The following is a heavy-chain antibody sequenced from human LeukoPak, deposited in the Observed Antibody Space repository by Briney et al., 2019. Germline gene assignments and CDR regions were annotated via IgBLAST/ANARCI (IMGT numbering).Heavy chain of an antibody. J-gene: IGHJ3*02. CDR3: ARQGSVGLADGFDI. D-gene: IGHD6-19*01. CDR2: IYYSGST. Sequence: SETLSLTCTVSDGSLSTYYWSWIRQPPGKELGWIGYIYYSGSTNYNPSLKSRVTMSVDTSKKQFSQKLSSVNDADTAVYYCARQGSVGLADGFDIWGQGEKVTGSS. V-gene: IGHV4-59*08. CDR1: DGSLSTYY.